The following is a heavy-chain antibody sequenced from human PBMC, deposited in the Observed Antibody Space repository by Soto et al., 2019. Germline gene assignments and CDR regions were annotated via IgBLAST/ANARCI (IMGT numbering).Heavy chain of an antibody. J-gene: IGHJ3*01. CDR3: ARVSRRKTFDV. CDR2: INTDGSRK. Sequence: EVQVVESGGGLVQPGGSLRLSCAASGFTCNSYWMPWVRQAPGKGLEWVANINTDGSRKHSVDSVKGRFTFSRDNGKNSLYLQMHSLRVEDTAVYYCARVSRRKTFDVWGQGTMVTVSS. V-gene: IGHV3-7*01. CDR1: GFTCNSYW.